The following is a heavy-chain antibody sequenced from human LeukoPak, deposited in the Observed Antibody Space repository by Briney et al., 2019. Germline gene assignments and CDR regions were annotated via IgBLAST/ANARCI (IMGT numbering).Heavy chain of an antibody. V-gene: IGHV1-2*02. CDR2: MNPNSGGS. Sequence: ASVKVSCKTSGYTFTGYYMHWVRQAPGQGLEWMGWMNPNSGGSNYAQKFQGTVTMTRDTSIGTAYMELSSLRSDDTAVYYCATRVVAGIPYYFDHWGQGTLVTVSS. J-gene: IGHJ4*02. D-gene: IGHD6-19*01. CDR1: GYTFTGYY. CDR3: ATRVVAGIPYYFDH.